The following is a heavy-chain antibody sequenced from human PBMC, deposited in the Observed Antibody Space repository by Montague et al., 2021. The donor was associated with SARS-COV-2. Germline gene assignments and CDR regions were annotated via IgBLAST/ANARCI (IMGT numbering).Heavy chain of an antibody. V-gene: IGHV4-30-2*06. Sequence: TLSLTCVVSGGSVSSGDYSWSWIRQSPGKGLEWIGYIYQSGSAYYNPSLKSRVTISIDTSNNQSSLNLRSVTAADTGLYYCATGTRMYGMGFWGQGTTVTVSS. CDR1: GGSVSSGDYS. CDR3: ATGTRMYGMGF. J-gene: IGHJ6*02. CDR2: IYQSGSA. D-gene: IGHD3-10*01.